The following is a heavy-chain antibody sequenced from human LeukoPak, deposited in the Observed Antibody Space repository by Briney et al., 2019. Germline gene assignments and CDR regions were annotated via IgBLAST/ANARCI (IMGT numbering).Heavy chain of an antibody. CDR1: GGSISSYY. J-gene: IGHJ6*03. Sequence: PSETLSLTCTVSGGSISSYYWSWIRQPPGKGLEWIGYIYYSGSTNYNPSLTSRVTISVDTSKNQFSLKLSSVTAADTAVYYCARELSGYDYYYYYYMDVWGKGTTVTVSS. CDR2: IYYSGST. D-gene: IGHD5-12*01. CDR3: ARELSGYDYYYYYYMDV. V-gene: IGHV4-59*01.